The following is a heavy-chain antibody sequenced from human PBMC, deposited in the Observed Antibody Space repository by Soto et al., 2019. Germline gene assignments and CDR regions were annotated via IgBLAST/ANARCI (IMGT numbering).Heavy chain of an antibody. CDR2: INPNSGGT. D-gene: IGHD2-2*01. Sequence: ASVKVSCKASGYTLTGYYMHLVRQAPGQWLEWMGWINPNSGGTNYAQKFQGWVTMTRDTSISTAYMELSRLRSDDTAVYYCARGADVVVPAAVVGGYYYGMDVWGQGTTVTVSS. V-gene: IGHV1-2*04. CDR1: GYTLTGYY. J-gene: IGHJ6*02. CDR3: ARGADVVVPAAVVGGYYYGMDV.